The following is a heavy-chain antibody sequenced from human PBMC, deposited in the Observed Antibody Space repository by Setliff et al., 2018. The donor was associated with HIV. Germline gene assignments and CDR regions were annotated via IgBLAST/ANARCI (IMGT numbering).Heavy chain of an antibody. D-gene: IGHD6-19*01. Sequence: PGGSLRLSCAASGFNVNGKYMTWVRQAPGKGLEWVSSISSSGNFIYYEDSVKGRFTMSRDNAKNSLYLQMDSLRVEDTGFYYCARDPYWLEGYFDYWGPGTLVTVSS. J-gene: IGHJ4*02. CDR2: ISSSGNFI. CDR3: ARDPYWLEGYFDY. V-gene: IGHV3-21*01. CDR1: GFNVNGKY.